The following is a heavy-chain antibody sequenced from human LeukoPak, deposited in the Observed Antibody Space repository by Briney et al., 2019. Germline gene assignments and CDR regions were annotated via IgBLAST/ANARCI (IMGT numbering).Heavy chain of an antibody. V-gene: IGHV3-30*18. CDR2: ITDDGSDK. CDR1: GFTFSTFH. Sequence: EGSLRLSCAASGFTFSTFHMHWVRQAPGKGLEWVALITDDGSDKYYADSVKGRFTVSSDNSKSTLFLQMNSLRAEDTAVYYCAKESNAFDVWGQGTMVTVSS. J-gene: IGHJ3*01. CDR3: AKESNAFDV.